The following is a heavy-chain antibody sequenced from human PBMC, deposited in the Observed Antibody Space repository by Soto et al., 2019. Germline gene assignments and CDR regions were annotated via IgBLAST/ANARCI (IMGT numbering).Heavy chain of an antibody. CDR2: IYYSGST. J-gene: IGHJ6*03. CDR1: GGSISSYY. V-gene: IGHV4-59*01. Sequence: SETLSLTCTVSGGSISSYYWSWIRQPPGKGLEWIGYIYYSGSTNYNPSLKSRVTRSVDTSKNQFSLKLSSVTAADTAVYYCARVQGGSSRRYYYYYYMDVWGKGTTVTVSS. CDR3: ARVQGGSSRRYYYYYYMDV. D-gene: IGHD6-6*01.